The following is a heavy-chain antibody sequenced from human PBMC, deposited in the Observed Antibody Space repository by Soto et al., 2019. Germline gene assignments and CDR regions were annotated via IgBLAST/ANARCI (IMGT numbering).Heavy chain of an antibody. Sequence: EVQLLESGGGLVQPGGSLRLSCAASGFTFSSYAMSWVRQAPGKGLEWVSAISGSGGSTYYADSVKGRFTISRDNSKNTLYLQMNSPRAEDTAVYYCAKDSWQQLVSGWFDPWGQGTLVTVSS. V-gene: IGHV3-23*01. J-gene: IGHJ5*02. CDR1: GFTFSSYA. CDR2: ISGSGGST. D-gene: IGHD6-13*01. CDR3: AKDSWQQLVSGWFDP.